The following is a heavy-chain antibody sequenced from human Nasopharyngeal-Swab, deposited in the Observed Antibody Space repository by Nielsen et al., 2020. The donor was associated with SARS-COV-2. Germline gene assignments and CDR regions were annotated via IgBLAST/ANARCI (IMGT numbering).Heavy chain of an antibody. D-gene: IGHD6-13*01. V-gene: IGHV4-39*01. CDR2: IYYSGST. J-gene: IGHJ4*02. CDR3: TRLDPYSSRDDY. Sequence: RQAPGKGLEWIGSIYYSGSTYYNPSLKSRVTISVDTSKNQFSLKLSSVTAADTAVYYCTRLDPYSSRDDYWGQGTLVTVSS.